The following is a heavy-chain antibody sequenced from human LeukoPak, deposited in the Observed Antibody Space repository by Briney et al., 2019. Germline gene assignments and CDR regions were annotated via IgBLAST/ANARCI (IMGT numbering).Heavy chain of an antibody. Sequence: GGSLRLSCAVSGFTFSTYNMNWVRQAPGKGLEWASYISSSGGTKYYADSVKGRFTISRDNVKNSLFLQMNSLSDEDTVVYYCARDFLTGYFDYWGQGTLVTVSS. CDR1: GFTFSTYN. D-gene: IGHD3-9*01. J-gene: IGHJ4*02. CDR2: ISSSGGTK. V-gene: IGHV3-48*02. CDR3: ARDFLTGYFDY.